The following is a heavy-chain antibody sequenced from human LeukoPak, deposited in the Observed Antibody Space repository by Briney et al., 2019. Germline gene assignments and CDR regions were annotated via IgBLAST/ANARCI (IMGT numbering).Heavy chain of an antibody. V-gene: IGHV3-74*01. D-gene: IGHD1-26*01. J-gene: IGHJ4*02. CDR1: GFTFSSSW. Sequence: GGSLRLSCVVSGFTFSSSWMHWVRQAPGGGLVCVSRISSEGSDIFYADCVKGRFTISRDNSKNVLYLQMNSLRAEDTAVYYCARDKGAATEERSDYWGQGTLVTVSS. CDR2: ISSEGSDI. CDR3: ARDKGAATEERSDY.